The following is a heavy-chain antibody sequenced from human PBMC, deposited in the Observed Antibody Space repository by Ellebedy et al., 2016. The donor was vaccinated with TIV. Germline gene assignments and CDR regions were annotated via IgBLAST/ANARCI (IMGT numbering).Heavy chain of an antibody. Sequence: SATLSLTXAVYDGSFSGYYWRWIRQRPGLGLEWIGEINHIGSTSSNPSLKSRVTISVDRSKNQFSLKLSSVAAADTAVYYCAGDRMYYYDSSGSYQYHGMDVWGQGTTVTVSS. J-gene: IGHJ6*02. CDR1: DGSFSGYY. CDR3: AGDRMYYYDSSGSYQYHGMDV. CDR2: INHIGST. D-gene: IGHD3-22*01. V-gene: IGHV4-34*01.